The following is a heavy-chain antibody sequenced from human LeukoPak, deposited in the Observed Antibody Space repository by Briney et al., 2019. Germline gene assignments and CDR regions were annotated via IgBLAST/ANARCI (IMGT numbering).Heavy chain of an antibody. CDR2: INPNSGGT. V-gene: IGHV1-2*02. Sequence: ASVKVSCKASGYTFTGYYMHWVRQAPGQGLEWMGWINPNSGGTNYAQKFQGRVTMTRDTSISTAYMELSRLRSDDTAVYYCARVVTSYYDSSGYYSDYMDVWGKGTTVTISS. J-gene: IGHJ6*03. CDR3: ARVVTSYYDSSGYYSDYMDV. CDR1: GYTFTGYY. D-gene: IGHD3-22*01.